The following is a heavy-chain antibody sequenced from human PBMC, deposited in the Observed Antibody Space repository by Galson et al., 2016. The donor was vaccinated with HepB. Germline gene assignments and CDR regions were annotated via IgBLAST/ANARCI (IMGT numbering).Heavy chain of an antibody. V-gene: IGHV4-30-4*01. D-gene: IGHD3-22*01. CDR1: GGSISSGDYY. CDR3: ARTLDYSDSTAYSAFDI. CDR2: IYYSGNT. Sequence: PLSLTCTVSGGSISSGDYYWSWIRQPPGKGLEWIGYIYYSGNTYYSPSLKSRVTISIDTSKNQFSLKLTSVTAADTAVYYCARTLDYSDSTAYSAFDIWGQGTMVTVSS. J-gene: IGHJ3*02.